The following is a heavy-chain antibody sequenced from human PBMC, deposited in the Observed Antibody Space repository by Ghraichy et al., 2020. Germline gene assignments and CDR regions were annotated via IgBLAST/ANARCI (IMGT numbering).Heavy chain of an antibody. CDR1: GGSISDYY. Sequence: SETLSLTCTISGGSISDYYWSWIRQPPGKGLEWIGYIYFSGSTNYNPSLRSRVTISVDTSKNHFSLKLSSVTAADTALYYCARGARYCSGGICYGYFDYWGQGTLVTVSS. CDR2: IYFSGST. J-gene: IGHJ4*02. CDR3: ARGARYCSGGICYGYFDY. V-gene: IGHV4-59*01. D-gene: IGHD2-15*01.